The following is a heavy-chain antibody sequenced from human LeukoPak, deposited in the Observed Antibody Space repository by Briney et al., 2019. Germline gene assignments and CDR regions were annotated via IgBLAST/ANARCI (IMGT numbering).Heavy chain of an antibody. D-gene: IGHD3-22*01. J-gene: IGHJ4*02. Sequence: GESLKISCKGSGYNFNTYWVAWVRQMPGKGLEWMGIIHPVDSDIRYSPSFQGQVTISADKSISTAYLQWSSLKASDTAMYYCARGGWGSGYKAFDYWGREPWSPSPQ. CDR2: IHPVDSDI. V-gene: IGHV5-51*01. CDR1: GYNFNTYW. CDR3: ARGGWGSGYKAFDY.